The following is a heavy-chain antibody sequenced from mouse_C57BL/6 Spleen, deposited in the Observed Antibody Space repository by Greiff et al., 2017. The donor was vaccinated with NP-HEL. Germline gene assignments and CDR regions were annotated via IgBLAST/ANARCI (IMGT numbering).Heavy chain of an antibody. Sequence: EVKLMESGAELVKSGASVKLSCTASGFNIKDYYMHWVKQRTEQGLEWIGRIDPEDGETKYAPKFQGKATITADTSSNTAYLQLSSLTSEDTAVYYCASPSRQLRLPFAYWGQGTLVTVSA. D-gene: IGHD3-2*02. J-gene: IGHJ3*01. CDR3: ASPSRQLRLPFAY. CDR1: GFNIKDYY. V-gene: IGHV14-2*01. CDR2: IDPEDGET.